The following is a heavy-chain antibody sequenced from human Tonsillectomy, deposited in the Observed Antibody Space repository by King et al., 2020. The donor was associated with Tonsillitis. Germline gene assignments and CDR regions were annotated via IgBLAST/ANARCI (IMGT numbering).Heavy chain of an antibody. D-gene: IGHD3-16*01. J-gene: IGHJ4*02. CDR2: ITSEGTTT. V-gene: IGHV3-74*01. CDR3: ARGRGRGSYFDY. Sequence: VQLVESGGGLVQPGGSLRLSCAASEFTFSSYWMHWVRHAPGRGLVWVSRITSEGTTTNYADSVKGRFTISRDNSKNTLYLQMNSLRADDTAVYYCARGRGRGSYFDYWGQGALVTVSS. CDR1: EFTFSSYW.